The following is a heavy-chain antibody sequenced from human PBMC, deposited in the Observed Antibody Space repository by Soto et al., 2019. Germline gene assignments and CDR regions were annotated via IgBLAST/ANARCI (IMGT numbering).Heavy chain of an antibody. V-gene: IGHV3-7*01. Sequence: EVQLMESGGGLVQPGGSLRLSCAASGFTFSSYWMSWVRQAPGKGLEWVANIKQDESEKDYVDSVKGRFTISRDNAKKSLYLEMNSLRAEDTAVYYCARGVRFQGRVYYLDFWGQGTLVTVSS. CDR1: GFTFSSYW. J-gene: IGHJ4*02. D-gene: IGHD3-10*01. CDR3: ARGVRFQGRVYYLDF. CDR2: IKQDESEK.